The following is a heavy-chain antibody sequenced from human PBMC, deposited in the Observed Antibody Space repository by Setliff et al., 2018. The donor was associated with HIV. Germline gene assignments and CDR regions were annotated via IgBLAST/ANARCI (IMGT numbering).Heavy chain of an antibody. CDR2: INPSSGST. V-gene: IGHV1-46*01. CDR3: ARDPAPSPSASYVQH. Sequence: ASVKVSCKASGYTFTSYYMHWVRQAPGQGLEWMGIINPSSGSTTYAQKFQGRVTMTRDTSTSKVYMELSSLRSEDTAVYYCARDPAPSPSASYVQHWGQGTPVTVSS. J-gene: IGHJ1*01. CDR1: GYTFTSYY.